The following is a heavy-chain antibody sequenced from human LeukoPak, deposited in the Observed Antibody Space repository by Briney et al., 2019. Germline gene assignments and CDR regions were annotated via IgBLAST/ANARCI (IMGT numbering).Heavy chain of an antibody. CDR1: GGTFSSYA. CDR3: ATVGYYYDFDY. V-gene: IGHV1-69*06. J-gene: IGHJ4*02. D-gene: IGHD3-22*01. CDR2: IIPIFGTA. Sequence: ASVKVSCKASGGTFSSYAISWVRQAPGQGLEWMGGIIPIFGTANYAQKFQGRVTITADKSTSTAYMELSSLRSEDTAVYYCATVGYYYDFDYWGQGTLVTVSS.